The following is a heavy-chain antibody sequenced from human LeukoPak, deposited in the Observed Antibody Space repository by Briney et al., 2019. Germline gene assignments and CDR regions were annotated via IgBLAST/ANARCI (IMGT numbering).Heavy chain of an antibody. V-gene: IGHV1-2*02. CDR2: INPNSGGT. D-gene: IGHD2-15*01. J-gene: IGHJ4*02. Sequence: ASVKVSCKASGYTFTGYYMHWVRHAPGQGLEWMGWINPNSGGTNYAQKFQGRVTMTRDTSISTAYMELSRLRSDDTAVYYCARGYCSGGSCYYYFDYWGQGTLVTVSS. CDR3: ARGYCSGGSCYYYFDY. CDR1: GYTFTGYY.